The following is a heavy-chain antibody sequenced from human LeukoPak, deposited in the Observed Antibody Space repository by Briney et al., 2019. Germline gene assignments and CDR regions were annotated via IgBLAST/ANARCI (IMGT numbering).Heavy chain of an antibody. D-gene: IGHD6-13*01. CDR2: IYYSGST. CDR1: GGSISSYY. V-gene: IGHV4-59*01. Sequence: SETLSLTCTVSGGSISSYYWSWIRQPPGKGLEWIGYIYYSGSTNYNPSLESRVTISVDTSKNQFSLKLSSVTAADTAVYYCARGPGIAAAGTIDYWGQGTLVTVSS. CDR3: ARGPGIAAAGTIDY. J-gene: IGHJ4*02.